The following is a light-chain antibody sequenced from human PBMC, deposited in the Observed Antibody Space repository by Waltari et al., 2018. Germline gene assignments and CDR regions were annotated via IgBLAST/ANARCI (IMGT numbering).Light chain of an antibody. Sequence: QSVLTQPASVSGSPGQSITISCTGTSSGVGNYDLVSWYQHHPGRAPKLIIYGANERPSGVSNRFSGSKSDIAASLTISGLQAEDEADYYCCSYLGSNTWVFGGGTKLTVL. J-gene: IGLJ2*01. CDR1: SSGVGNYDL. CDR2: GAN. CDR3: CSYLGSNTWV. V-gene: IGLV2-23*01.